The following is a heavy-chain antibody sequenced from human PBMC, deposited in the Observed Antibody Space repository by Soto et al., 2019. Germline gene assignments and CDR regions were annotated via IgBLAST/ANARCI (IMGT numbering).Heavy chain of an antibody. V-gene: IGHV4-59*01. CDR2: IYYSGST. CDR3: ARYGSGHDNWFDP. D-gene: IGHD3-10*01. J-gene: IGHJ5*02. CDR1: GGSISSYY. Sequence: ETLSLTCTVSGGSISSYYWSWIRQPPGKGLEWIGYIYYSGSTNYNPSLKSRVTISVDTSKNQFSLKLSSVTAADTAVYYCARYGSGHDNWFDPWGQGTLVTVSS.